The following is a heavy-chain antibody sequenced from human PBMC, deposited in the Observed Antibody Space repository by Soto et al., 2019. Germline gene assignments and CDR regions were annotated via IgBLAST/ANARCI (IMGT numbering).Heavy chain of an antibody. J-gene: IGHJ6*02. CDR1: GGTFSSYT. D-gene: IGHD2-2*01. Sequence: QVQLVQSGAEVKKPGSSVKVSCKASGGTFSSYTISWVRQAPGQGLEWMGRIIPILGIANYAQKFQGRVTITADKSTSTAYMELSSLRSEDTAVYYCARDSLSCSTSSPIRYYYYYYGMDVRGQGTTVTVSS. CDR3: ARDSLSCSTSSPIRYYYYYYGMDV. CDR2: IIPILGIA. V-gene: IGHV1-69*08.